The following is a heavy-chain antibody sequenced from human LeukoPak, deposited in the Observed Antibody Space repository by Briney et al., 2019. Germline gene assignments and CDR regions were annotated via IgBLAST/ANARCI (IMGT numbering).Heavy chain of an antibody. CDR3: ARGRTRISRDGYNFDY. J-gene: IGHJ4*02. CDR2: IYYSGST. Sequence: PSQTLSLTCTVSGGSISSGGYYWRWIRQHPGKGLEWIGYIYYSGSTSYNSSRKSRVNISVDTSKNQFSLKLSSVTAADTAVYYCARGRTRISRDGYNFDYWGQGTLVTVSS. V-gene: IGHV4-31*03. D-gene: IGHD5-24*01. CDR1: GGSISSGGYY.